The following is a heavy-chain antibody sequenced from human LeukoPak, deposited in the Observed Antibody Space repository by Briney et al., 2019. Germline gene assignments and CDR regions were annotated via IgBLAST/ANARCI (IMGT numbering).Heavy chain of an antibody. Sequence: GESLKISCKISGYRLTNNWIGWVRPVPGKGLEWTGLIYPGYSDAKYSPSFQGQVTLSVDTSISTAYLQLGGLRASDTAIYYCVRFALSSSLDHWGQGTLVTVSS. J-gene: IGHJ5*02. V-gene: IGHV5-51*01. CDR3: VRFALSSSLDH. CDR2: IYPGYSDA. D-gene: IGHD6-13*01. CDR1: GYRLTNNW.